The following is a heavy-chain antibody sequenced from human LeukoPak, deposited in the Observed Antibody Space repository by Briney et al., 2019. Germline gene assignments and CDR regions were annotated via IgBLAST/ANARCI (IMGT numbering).Heavy chain of an antibody. CDR2: LSYDGSNK. Sequence: GGTLRLSCAGSGFTFSSYGMHWVRQPPGKGLESVAVLSYDGSNKYYADSVKGRFTISRDNSKNTLYLQMNSLRAEDTAVYYCAKDQHGMDVWGQGTTVTVSS. CDR3: AKDQHGMDV. J-gene: IGHJ6*02. CDR1: GFTFSSYG. V-gene: IGHV3-30*18.